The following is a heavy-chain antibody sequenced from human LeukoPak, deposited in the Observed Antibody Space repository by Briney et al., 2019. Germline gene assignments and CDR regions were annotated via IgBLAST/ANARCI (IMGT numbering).Heavy chain of an antibody. J-gene: IGHJ4*02. CDR3: ARGQEDIVVVVAAHNSYYFDY. CDR1: GGSFSSYY. CDR2: INHSGST. D-gene: IGHD2-15*01. Sequence: PSETLSLTCAVYGGSFSSYYWSWIRQPPGKGLEWIGEINHSGSTNYNPSLKSRVTISVDTSKNQFSLKLSPVTAADTAVYYCARGQEDIVVVVAAHNSYYFDYWGQGTLVTVSS. V-gene: IGHV4-34*01.